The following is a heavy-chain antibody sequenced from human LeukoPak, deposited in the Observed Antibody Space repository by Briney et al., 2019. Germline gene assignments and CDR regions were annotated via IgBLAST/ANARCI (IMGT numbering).Heavy chain of an antibody. CDR3: ARDLGSSWYYFDY. D-gene: IGHD6-13*01. CDR2: IWYDGSNK. Sequence: GGSLRLSCAASGFTFSSCGMHWVRQAPGKGLEWVAVIWYDGSNKYYADSVKGRFTISRDNSKNTLYLQMNSLRAEDTAVYYCARDLGSSWYYFDYWGQGTLVTVSS. CDR1: GFTFSSCG. V-gene: IGHV3-33*01. J-gene: IGHJ4*02.